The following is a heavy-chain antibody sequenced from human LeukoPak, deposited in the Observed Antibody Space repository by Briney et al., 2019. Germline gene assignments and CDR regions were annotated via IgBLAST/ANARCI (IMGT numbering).Heavy chain of an antibody. V-gene: IGHV4-31*03. D-gene: IGHD2-2*02. CDR2: IYYSGST. Sequence: PSETLSLTCTVSGGSISSGGYYWSWIRQHPGKGLEWIGYIYYSGSTYYNPSLKSRVTISVDTSKNQFSLKLSSVTAADTAVYYCAAIVVVPAAIVSPWFDPWGQGTLVTVSS. CDR3: AAIVVVPAAIVSPWFDP. J-gene: IGHJ5*02. CDR1: GGSISSGGYY.